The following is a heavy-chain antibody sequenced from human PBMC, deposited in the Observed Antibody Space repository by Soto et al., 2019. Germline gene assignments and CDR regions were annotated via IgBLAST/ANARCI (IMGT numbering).Heavy chain of an antibody. D-gene: IGHD2-15*01. V-gene: IGHV1-3*01. CDR3: ARALIAEAVDY. CDR2: INAGNGNT. CDR1: GYTSTSYA. Sequence: QVQLVQSGAEVKKPGASVKVSCKASGYTSTSYAMHWVRQAPGQRLEWMGWINAGNGNTKYSQKFQGRVTITRDTAASTAYMELSSLRSEDTAVYYCARALIAEAVDYWGQGTLVTVSS. J-gene: IGHJ4*02.